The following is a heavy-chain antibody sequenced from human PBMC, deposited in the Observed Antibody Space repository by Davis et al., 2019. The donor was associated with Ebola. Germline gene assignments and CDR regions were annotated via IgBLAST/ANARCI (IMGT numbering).Heavy chain of an antibody. D-gene: IGHD3-22*01. J-gene: IGHJ4*02. Sequence: PSETLSLTCTVSGGSISSHYWSWIRQPAGKGLEWIGRIYTSGRTNYNPSLKSRVTMSVDTSKKQFSLRLSSVTAAATAVYYCSRDGNFHDSSGNVLPFDSWGQGTLVTVSS. CDR2: IYTSGRT. CDR3: SRDGNFHDSSGNVLPFDS. V-gene: IGHV4-4*07. CDR1: GGSISSHY.